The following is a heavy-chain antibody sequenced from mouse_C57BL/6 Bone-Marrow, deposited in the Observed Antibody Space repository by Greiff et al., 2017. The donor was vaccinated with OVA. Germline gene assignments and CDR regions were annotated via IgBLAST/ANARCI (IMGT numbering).Heavy chain of an antibody. Sequence: VQGVESGPELVKPGASVKISCKASGYAFSSSWMNWVKQRPGKGLEWIGRIYPGDGDTNYNGKFKGKATLTADKSSSTAYMQLSSLTSEDSAVYFCARGDYGGYYAMDYWGQGTSVTVSS. J-gene: IGHJ4*01. CDR3: ARGDYGGYYAMDY. CDR2: IYPGDGDT. CDR1: GYAFSSSW. V-gene: IGHV1-82*01. D-gene: IGHD2-4*01.